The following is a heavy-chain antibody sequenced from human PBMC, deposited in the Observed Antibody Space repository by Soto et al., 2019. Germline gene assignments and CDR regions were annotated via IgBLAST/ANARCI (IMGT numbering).Heavy chain of an antibody. CDR3: ARRKRTVYILNGYYYGMDV. Sequence: GGSLRLSCVASGFTFSSYSMNWVRQAPGKGLEWVSYISSSGTAIYYADSVKGRFTISRDNAKNSLYLQMNSLRAEDTAVYYCARRKRTVYILNGYYYGMDVWGQXTTVTVSS. CDR2: ISSSGTAI. CDR1: GFTFSSYS. D-gene: IGHD3-9*01. J-gene: IGHJ6*02. V-gene: IGHV3-48*01.